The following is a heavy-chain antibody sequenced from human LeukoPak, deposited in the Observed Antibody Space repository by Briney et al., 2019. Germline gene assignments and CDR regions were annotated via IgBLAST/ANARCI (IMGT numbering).Heavy chain of an antibody. Sequence: SETLSLTCTVSGGPISSFYWSWIRQPPGKGLEWIGYIFYSGSANYNPSLKSRVTISVDTSKNQFSLRLTSVTAADTAVYYCARGNGWYYPWGQGTLVTVSS. CDR1: GGPISSFY. CDR3: ARGNGWYYP. D-gene: IGHD6-19*01. V-gene: IGHV4-59*08. J-gene: IGHJ5*02. CDR2: IFYSGSA.